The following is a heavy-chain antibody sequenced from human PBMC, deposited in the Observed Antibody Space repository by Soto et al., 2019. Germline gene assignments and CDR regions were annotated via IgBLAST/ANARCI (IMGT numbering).Heavy chain of an antibody. D-gene: IGHD3-22*01. CDR2: IDYSGRT. CDR1: GYLISCGYY. V-gene: IGHV4-38-2*02. J-gene: IGHJ4*02. Sequence: SETLSLTCSVSGYLISCGYYWGWIRQTPGKGLEWLGSIDYSGRTYYNPSLKSRVSTPVDLSKNQFSLNLRSVTAADTAVYFCARDLSSVYDSYYFDYWGQGTLVTVSS. CDR3: ARDLSSVYDSYYFDY.